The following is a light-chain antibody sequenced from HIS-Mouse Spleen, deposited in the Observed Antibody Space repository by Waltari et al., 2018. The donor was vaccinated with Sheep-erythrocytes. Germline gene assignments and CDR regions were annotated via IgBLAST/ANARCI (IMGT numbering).Light chain of an antibody. CDR2: GKN. V-gene: IGLV3-19*01. Sequence: VSVALGQTVRITCQGDSLRSYYASWYQQKPGQAPVLVIYGKNNRPSGLPDRFSGSSSGNTASLTITGAQAEDEADYYCNSRDSSGKVFGGGTKLTVL. J-gene: IGLJ2*01. CDR3: NSRDSSGKV. CDR1: SLRSYY.